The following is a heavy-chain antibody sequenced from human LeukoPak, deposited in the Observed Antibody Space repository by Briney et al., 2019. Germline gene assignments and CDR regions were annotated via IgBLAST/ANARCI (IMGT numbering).Heavy chain of an antibody. CDR3: ARDNSVGDFWSGYSRAGGMDV. J-gene: IGHJ6*02. D-gene: IGHD3-3*01. V-gene: IGHV4-31*03. CDR2: IYYSGST. Sequence: SETLSLTCTVSGGSISSGGYYWSWIPQHPGKGLEWIGYIYYSGSTYYNPSLKSRVTISVDTSKNQFSLKLSSVTAADTAVYYCARDNSVGDFWSGYSRAGGMDVWGQGTTVTVSS. CDR1: GGSISSGGYY.